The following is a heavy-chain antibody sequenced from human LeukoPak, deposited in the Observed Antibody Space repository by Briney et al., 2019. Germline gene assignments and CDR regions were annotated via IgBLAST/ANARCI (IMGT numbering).Heavy chain of an antibody. Sequence: SETLSLTCSVSGGSISSYYWSWIRHPPGKGLEWSWYIYDRGGTNYNPSPKSRGTISVDTSKNQFSLRLRSVTAADTAVYYCARVTGYIVEDYFDNWGQGTLVSVSS. CDR2: IYDRGGT. V-gene: IGHV4-59*01. CDR3: ARVTGYIVEDYFDN. CDR1: GGSISSYY. J-gene: IGHJ4*02. D-gene: IGHD3-22*01.